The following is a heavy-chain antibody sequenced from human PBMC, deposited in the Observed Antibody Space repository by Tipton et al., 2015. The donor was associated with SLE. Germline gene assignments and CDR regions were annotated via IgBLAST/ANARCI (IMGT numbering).Heavy chain of an antibody. CDR1: NGSISSLYDY. J-gene: IGHJ4*02. V-gene: IGHV4-39*07. D-gene: IGHD3-3*01. CDR3: ARGFYYDYWSAHFNEQGRKSFYFDN. CDR2: VFYSGRS. Sequence: TLSLTCTVSNGSISSLYDYWGWVRQPPGKGLEWLGSVFYSGRSYYNASLKRRVTISVDTVRTQFSLKLTSVTAADTAMYYCARGFYYDYWSAHFNEQGRKSFYFDNWAREPWSPSPQ.